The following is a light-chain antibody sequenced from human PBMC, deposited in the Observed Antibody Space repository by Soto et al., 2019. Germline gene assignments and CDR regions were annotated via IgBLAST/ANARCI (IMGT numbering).Light chain of an antibody. J-gene: IGKJ1*01. CDR1: QSISVW. V-gene: IGKV1-5*03. Sequence: DVQMTQSPSTLSASVGDRVTITCRASQSISVWLAWYQQRPGKAPKLMIYKASTLETGVPSRFSGSGSGTEFTLTINNLQPDDFAAYYCQHYNTYSNTFGQGTKVDIK. CDR2: KAS. CDR3: QHYNTYSNT.